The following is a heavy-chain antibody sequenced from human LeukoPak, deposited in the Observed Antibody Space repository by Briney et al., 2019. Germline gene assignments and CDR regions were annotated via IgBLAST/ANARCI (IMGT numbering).Heavy chain of an antibody. CDR1: GGAISSSSYY. CDR2: IYYSGST. D-gene: IGHD6-19*01. V-gene: IGHV4-39*01. Sequence: RPSETLSLTCTVSGGAISSSSYYWGWIRQPPGKGLEWIGSIYYSGSTYYNPSLKSRVTISVDTSKYQFSLKLSSVTAADTAVYYCASGDLYSSGWYDGYFDYWGQGTLVTVSS. J-gene: IGHJ4*02. CDR3: ASGDLYSSGWYDGYFDY.